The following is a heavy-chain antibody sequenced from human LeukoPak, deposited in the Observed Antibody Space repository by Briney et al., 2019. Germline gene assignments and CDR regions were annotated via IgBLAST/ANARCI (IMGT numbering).Heavy chain of an antibody. D-gene: IGHD4-11*01. Sequence: PSETLSLTCTVSGGTISRSAYYWGWIRQPPGKGLEWIGHIYYSGNTYYNPSLKSRISISVDTSKNQFSLNLTSVTAADTAVYYCARAPLDSNFDYWGQGTLVTVSS. CDR3: ARAPLDSNFDY. J-gene: IGHJ4*02. CDR1: GGTISRSAYY. CDR2: IYYSGNT. V-gene: IGHV4-39*07.